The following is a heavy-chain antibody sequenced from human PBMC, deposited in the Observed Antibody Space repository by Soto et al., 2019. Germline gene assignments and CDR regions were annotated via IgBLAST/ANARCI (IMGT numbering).Heavy chain of an antibody. CDR3: AKDSSSWYSEFDY. J-gene: IGHJ4*02. D-gene: IGHD6-13*01. V-gene: IGHV3-23*01. Sequence: PGGSLRLSCAASGFTFSSYAMSWVRQAPGEGLEWVSAISGSGGSTYYADSVKGRFTISRDNSKNTLYLQMNSLRAEDTAVYYCAKDSSSWYSEFDYWGQGTLVTVSS. CDR2: ISGSGGST. CDR1: GFTFSSYA.